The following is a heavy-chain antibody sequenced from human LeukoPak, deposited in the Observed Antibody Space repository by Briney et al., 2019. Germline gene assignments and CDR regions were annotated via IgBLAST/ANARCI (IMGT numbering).Heavy chain of an antibody. J-gene: IGHJ4*02. D-gene: IGHD3-9*01. CDR3: ARSVYYDILTGYSD. V-gene: IGHV5-10-1*01. CDR2: IDPSDSYT. CDR1: GYSFNSYW. Sequence: GESLKISCKGSGYSFNSYWISWVRQMPGKGLEWMGRIDPSDSYTNYSPSFQGHVTISADKSISTAYLQWSSLKASDTAMYYCARSVYYDILTGYSDWGQGTLVTVSS.